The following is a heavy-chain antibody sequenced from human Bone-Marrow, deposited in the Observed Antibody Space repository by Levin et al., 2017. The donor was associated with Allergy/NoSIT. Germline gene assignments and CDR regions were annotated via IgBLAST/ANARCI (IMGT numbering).Heavy chain of an antibody. CDR2: IKGKTDGGTT. CDR3: TTRSH. Sequence: GGSLRLSCVASGFTLGNAWMNWVRQAPGKGLQWVGRIKGKTDGGTTDYAAPVKGRFTISRDDSKKTLYLQMNSLKTEDTAIYYCTTRSHWGQGTLVTVCS. V-gene: IGHV3-15*01. CDR1: GFTLGNAW. J-gene: IGHJ4*02.